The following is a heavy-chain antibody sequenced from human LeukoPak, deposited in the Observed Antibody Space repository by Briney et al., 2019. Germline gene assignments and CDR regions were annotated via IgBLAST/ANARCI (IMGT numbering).Heavy chain of an antibody. D-gene: IGHD3-9*01. V-gene: IGHV3-53*01. CDR2: IYTGGNT. CDR1: GFTVDSNY. J-gene: IGHJ4*02. CDR3: ARGSDILTGYYFDY. Sequence: PGGSLRLSCAASGFTVDSNYLSWVRQAPGKGLEWVSTIYTGGNTYYAASVKGRFTISRDNSKNTLYLQMNSLRADDMAVYYCARGSDILTGYYFDYWGQGTLVTVSS.